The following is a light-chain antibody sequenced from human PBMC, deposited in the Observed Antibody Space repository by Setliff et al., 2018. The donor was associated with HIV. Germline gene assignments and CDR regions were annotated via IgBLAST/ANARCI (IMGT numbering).Light chain of an antibody. J-gene: IGLJ3*02. V-gene: IGLV3-21*04. CDR2: YDT. CDR3: QVWDTISDHPV. Sequence: ELTQPPSVSVAPEKTARITCGGNNIGSKSVHWYQQKPGQAPVLVISYDTDRPSGIPERFSGSNSGNTATLTISRVEAGDEADYYCQVWDTISDHPVFGGGTKVTVL. CDR1: NIGSKS.